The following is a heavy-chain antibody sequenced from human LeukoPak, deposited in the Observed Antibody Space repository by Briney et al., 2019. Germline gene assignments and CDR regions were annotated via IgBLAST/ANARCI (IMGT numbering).Heavy chain of an antibody. V-gene: IGHV4-31*03. CDR2: IYYSGST. Sequence: SETLSLTCTVSGGSISSGGYYWSWIRQHPEKGLEWIGYIYYSGSTYYNPSLKSRVTISVDTSKNQFSLKLSSVTAADTAVYYCARDSRGGYSGYDMGAWFDPWGQGTLVTVSS. J-gene: IGHJ5*02. CDR3: ARDSRGGYSGYDMGAWFDP. D-gene: IGHD5-12*01. CDR1: GGSISSGGYY.